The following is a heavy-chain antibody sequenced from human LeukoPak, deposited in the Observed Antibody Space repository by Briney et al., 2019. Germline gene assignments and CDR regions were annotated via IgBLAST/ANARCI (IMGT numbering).Heavy chain of an antibody. D-gene: IGHD2-2*01. CDR3: ARQDCTTTSCSYGFDV. Sequence: PSETLSLTCAVYGGSFSGYYWSWIRQPPGKGLEWIGETRHSGSTNYNASLAGRVTISVDTSKKQFSLKLSSVTAADTAMYFCARQDCTTTSCSYGFDVWAQGTMVTVSS. CDR2: TRHSGST. J-gene: IGHJ3*01. V-gene: IGHV4-34*01. CDR1: GGSFSGYY.